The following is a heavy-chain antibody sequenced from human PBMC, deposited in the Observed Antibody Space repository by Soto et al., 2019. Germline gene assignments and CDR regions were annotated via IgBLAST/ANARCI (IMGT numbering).Heavy chain of an antibody. Sequence: GGSLRLSCSASGFTFSSYAMHWVRQAPGKGLEYVSAISSNGGSTYYADSVKGRFTISRDNSKNTLYLQMSSLRAEDTAVYYCVKGRGYDFWSGSRYYYGMDVWGQGTTVTVSS. D-gene: IGHD3-3*01. CDR1: GFTFSSYA. CDR3: VKGRGYDFWSGSRYYYGMDV. V-gene: IGHV3-64D*08. CDR2: ISSNGGST. J-gene: IGHJ6*02.